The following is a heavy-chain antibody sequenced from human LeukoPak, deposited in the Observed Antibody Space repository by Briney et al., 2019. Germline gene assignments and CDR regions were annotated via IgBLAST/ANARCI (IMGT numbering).Heavy chain of an antibody. Sequence: PSETLSLTCAVYGGSFSGYYWSWIRQPPGKGLEWIGEINHSGSTNYNPSLKSRVTISVDTSKNQFSLKLSSVTAADTAVYYCARESGSYYLKFFDYWGQGTLVTVSS. V-gene: IGHV4-34*01. CDR1: GGSFSGYY. J-gene: IGHJ4*02. D-gene: IGHD1-26*01. CDR2: INHSGST. CDR3: ARESGSYYLKFFDY.